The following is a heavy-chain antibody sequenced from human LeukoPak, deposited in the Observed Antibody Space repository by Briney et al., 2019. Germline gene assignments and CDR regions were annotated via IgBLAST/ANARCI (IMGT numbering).Heavy chain of an antibody. Sequence: GGSLRLSCAASGFTFSDYDMSWIRQAPGKGLEWVAYISSSSSYTNYADSVKGRFTISRDNAKNSLYLQMNSLRAEDTAVYYCARGGTMVRGVITSFDYWGQGTLVTVSS. J-gene: IGHJ4*02. CDR1: GFTFSDYD. D-gene: IGHD3-10*01. CDR2: ISSSSSYT. CDR3: ARGGTMVRGVITSFDY. V-gene: IGHV3-11*06.